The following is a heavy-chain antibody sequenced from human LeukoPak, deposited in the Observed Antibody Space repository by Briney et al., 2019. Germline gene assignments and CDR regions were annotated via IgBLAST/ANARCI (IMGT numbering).Heavy chain of an antibody. CDR1: GFTFSSYA. V-gene: IGHV3-23*01. Sequence: GGSLRLSCAASGFTFSSYAMSWVRQAPGKGLEWVSGISGRGGSTYYADSVKGRFTISRDNSTKTLYLQMNSLRAEDTAVYYCAKDSKIVGPTFRSYHYMDVWGKGTTVTVSS. CDR2: ISGRGGST. D-gene: IGHD1-26*01. CDR3: AKDSKIVGPTFRSYHYMDV. J-gene: IGHJ6*03.